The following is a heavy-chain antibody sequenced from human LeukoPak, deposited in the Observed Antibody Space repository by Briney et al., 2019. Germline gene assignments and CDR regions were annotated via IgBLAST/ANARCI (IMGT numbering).Heavy chain of an antibody. CDR2: TYYRSKWYN. D-gene: IGHD5-24*01. J-gene: IGHJ5*02. CDR3: ARQNNTYHHYNLGWFDP. V-gene: IGHV6-1*01. CDR1: GDSASRNSAT. Sequence: SQTLSLTCAISGDSASRNSATWNWIRQSPARGLEWLGRTYYRSKWYNDYAVSVKSRITINPDTSKNQFSLQLSSVTPEDTAVYYCARQNNTYHHYNLGWFDPWGQGTLVTVSS.